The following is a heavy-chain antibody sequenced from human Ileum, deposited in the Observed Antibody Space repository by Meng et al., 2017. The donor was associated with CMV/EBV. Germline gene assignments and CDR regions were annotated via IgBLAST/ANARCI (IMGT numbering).Heavy chain of an antibody. Sequence: QVQLVQSGAEVQKPGASVKVSCKAAGYNFINYGITWVRQAPGQGLEWMGWISAYNGHANYAQNLQGRVSMTTDTSTSTVYMELRSLRSDDTAVYYCARVQLSGVFDYWGQGTLVTVSS. CDR3: ARVQLSGVFDY. D-gene: IGHD1-26*01. CDR2: ISAYNGHA. CDR1: GYNFINYG. V-gene: IGHV1-18*01. J-gene: IGHJ4*02.